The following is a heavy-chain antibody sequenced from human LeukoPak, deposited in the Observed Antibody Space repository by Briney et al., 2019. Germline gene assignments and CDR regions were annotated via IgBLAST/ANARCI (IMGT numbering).Heavy chain of an antibody. CDR2: ISSSSSYI. D-gene: IGHD2-2*01. CDR1: GFTFSSYE. Sequence: GGSLRLSCAASGFTFSSYEMNWVRQAPGKGLEWVSSISSSSSYIYYADSVKGRFTISRDNAKNSLYLQMNSLRAEDTAVYYCARAEDIVAVPAAKPAYWGQGTLVTVSS. CDR3: ARAEDIVAVPAAKPAY. V-gene: IGHV3-21*01. J-gene: IGHJ4*02.